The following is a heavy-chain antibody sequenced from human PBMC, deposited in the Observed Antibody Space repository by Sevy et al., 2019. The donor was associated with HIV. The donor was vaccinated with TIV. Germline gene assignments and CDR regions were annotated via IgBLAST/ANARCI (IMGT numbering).Heavy chain of an antibody. D-gene: IGHD3-22*01. CDR2: IYYSGST. Sequence: EALSLTCTVSGGSVSSGSYYWSWIRQPPGKGLEWIGYIYYSGSTNYNPSLKSRVTISVDTSKNQFSLKLSSVTAADTAVYYCARCFYYDSSGLDYWGQGTLVTVSS. CDR3: ARCFYYDSSGLDY. CDR1: GGSVSSGSYY. J-gene: IGHJ4*02. V-gene: IGHV4-61*01.